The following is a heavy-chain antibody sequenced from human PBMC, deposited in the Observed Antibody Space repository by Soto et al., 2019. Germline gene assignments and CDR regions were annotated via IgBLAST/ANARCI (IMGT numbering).Heavy chain of an antibody. D-gene: IGHD1-26*01. V-gene: IGHV4-30-2*01. CDR2: IYHSGST. CDR1: GGSISSSTYS. J-gene: IGHJ4*02. CDR3: ARHRLVIGSYHY. Sequence: SETLSLTCAVSGGSISSSTYSWNWIRQPPGKGLEWIGYIYHSGSTSYNPSLNSRVTIPVDSSKNQFSLRLNSVTAAHTAVYYCARHRLVIGSYHYWGQGTLVTVSS.